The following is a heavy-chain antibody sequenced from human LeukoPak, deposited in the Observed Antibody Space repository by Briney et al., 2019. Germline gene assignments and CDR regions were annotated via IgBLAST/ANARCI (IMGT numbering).Heavy chain of an antibody. CDR1: GYTFTNYY. J-gene: IGHJ5*02. V-gene: IGHV1-46*01. Sequence: ASVKVSCKASGYTFTNYYIHWVRQAPGQGLEWMGIINPAGGSTGYAQKFQGRVTMTRDTSTSTVYMELSSLRSEDTAVYYCARDWDANNWFDPWGQGTLVTVSS. CDR2: INPAGGST. D-gene: IGHD1-26*01. CDR3: ARDWDANNWFDP.